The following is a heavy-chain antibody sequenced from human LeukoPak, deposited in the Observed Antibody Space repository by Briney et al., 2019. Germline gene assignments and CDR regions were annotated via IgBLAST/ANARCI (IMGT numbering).Heavy chain of an antibody. D-gene: IGHD4-17*01. CDR2: MNPNTGNT. V-gene: IGHV1-8*01. J-gene: IGHJ3*02. CDR1: GCTFTSFD. CDR3: ARDTHGYGDYLGDAFDI. Sequence: ASVKVSCKTSGCTFTSFDLNWVRQATGQGLEWMGWMNPNTGNTGYAQKFQDRVTMTRTISISTAYMELSSLRSEDTAVYYCARDTHGYGDYLGDAFDIWGQGTRVTVSS.